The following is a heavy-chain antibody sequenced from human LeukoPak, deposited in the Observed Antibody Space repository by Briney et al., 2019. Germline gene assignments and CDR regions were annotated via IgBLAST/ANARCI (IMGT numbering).Heavy chain of an antibody. CDR2: ITSSGDYL. D-gene: IGHD2-21*01. CDR1: GFRFSTYK. Sequence: PGGSLRFSCLASGFRFSTYKMNWVRQAPGEGLEWVSSITSSGDYLYYADSVKGRFTISRDNAKNSLYLQMNSLRAEDTALYYCARDGGHRISDQSSWYWGQGTLVTVSS. CDR3: ARDGGHRISDQSSWY. V-gene: IGHV3-21*04. J-gene: IGHJ4*02.